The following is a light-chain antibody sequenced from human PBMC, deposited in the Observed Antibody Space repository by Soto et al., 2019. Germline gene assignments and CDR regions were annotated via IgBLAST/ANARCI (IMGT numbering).Light chain of an antibody. Sequence: QSALTQPASVSGSPGQSITISCTGTSSDVGGYNYVSWYQQHPGKAPKLMIYEVSNRPSGISNRFSGSRSGNTASLTISGLQAEDEAEYCYSSYTSSSTLVFGTGTKLTVL. CDR2: EVS. V-gene: IGLV2-14*01. CDR3: SSYTSSSTLV. CDR1: SSDVGGYNY. J-gene: IGLJ1*01.